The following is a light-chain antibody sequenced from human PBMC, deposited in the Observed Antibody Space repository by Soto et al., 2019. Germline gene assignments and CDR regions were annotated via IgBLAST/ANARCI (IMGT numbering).Light chain of an antibody. CDR2: GAS. Sequence: EIVFTQSPATLSLSPGERATLSCRASQTVSSNYLAWCQQRPGQAPRLLIYGASTRAAGIPDRFSGSGSGTDFTLTITRLETEDSAVYFCQQYTGPPTTVGQGTRRENK. J-gene: IGKJ5*01. CDR1: QTVSSNY. V-gene: IGKV3-20*01. CDR3: QQYTGPPTT.